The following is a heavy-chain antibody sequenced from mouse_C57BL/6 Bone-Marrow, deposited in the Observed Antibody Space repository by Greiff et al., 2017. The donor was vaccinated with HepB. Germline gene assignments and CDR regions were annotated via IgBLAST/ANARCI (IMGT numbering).Heavy chain of an antibody. V-gene: IGHV1-53*01. CDR3: ARSTMVTTGYYFDY. CDR2: INPSNGGT. D-gene: IGHD2-2*01. Sequence: QVQLQQPGTELVKPGASVKLSCKASGYTFTSYWMHWVKQRPGQGLEWIGNINPSNGGTNYNEKFKSKATLTVDKSSSTAYMQLSSLTSEDSAVYYGARSTMVTTGYYFDYWGQGTTLTVSS. CDR1: GYTFTSYW. J-gene: IGHJ2*01.